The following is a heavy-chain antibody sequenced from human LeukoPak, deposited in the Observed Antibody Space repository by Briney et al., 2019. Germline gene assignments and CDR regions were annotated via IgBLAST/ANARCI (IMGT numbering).Heavy chain of an antibody. J-gene: IGHJ4*02. Sequence: PGGSLRLSCAASGFTFSSYGMHWVRQAPGKGLEWVAFIRYDGSNKYYADSVKGRFTISRDNSKNTLYLQMNSLRAEDTAVYYCAKALGNKVDTAMAAFDYWGQGTLVTVSS. CDR3: AKALGNKVDTAMAAFDY. V-gene: IGHV3-30*02. D-gene: IGHD5-18*01. CDR1: GFTFSSYG. CDR2: IRYDGSNK.